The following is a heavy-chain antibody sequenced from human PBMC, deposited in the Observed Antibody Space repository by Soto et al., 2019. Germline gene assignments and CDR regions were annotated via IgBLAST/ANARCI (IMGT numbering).Heavy chain of an antibody. CDR3: TTVVATILMSYMDV. D-gene: IGHD5-12*01. Sequence: GGSLRLSCAASGFTFSYYYMSWVRQAPGKGLEWVGRIKSKTDGGTTDYAAPVKGRFTISRDDSKNTLYLQMNSLKTEDTAVYYCTTVVATILMSYMDVWGKGTTVTVSS. CDR1: GFTFSYYY. J-gene: IGHJ6*03. CDR2: IKSKTDGGTT. V-gene: IGHV3-15*01.